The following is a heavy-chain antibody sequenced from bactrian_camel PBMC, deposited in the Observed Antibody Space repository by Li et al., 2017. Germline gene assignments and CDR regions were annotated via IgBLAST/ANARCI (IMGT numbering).Heavy chain of an antibody. CDR1: GLTGDSD. V-gene: IGHV3S55*01. Sequence: QVQLVESGEGSVQAGGSLRLQCTASGLTGDSDMAWYRQAPGKERVVVSTIRSDGITSYADSVKGRFTISQDNAKDTVYLQMNSLKPEDTAMYYCNAKLEVGYSGSWCTEVSDYWGQGTQVTVS. J-gene: IGHJ4*01. CDR3: NAKLEVGYSGSWCTEVSDY. CDR2: IRSDGIT. D-gene: IGHD1*01.